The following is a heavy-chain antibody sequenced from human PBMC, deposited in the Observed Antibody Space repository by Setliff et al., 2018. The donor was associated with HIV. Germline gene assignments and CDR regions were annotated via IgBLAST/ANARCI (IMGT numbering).Heavy chain of an antibody. CDR2: IYASGNT. V-gene: IGHV4-61*02. CDR3: SREWLQHTGDDAFDV. D-gene: IGHD5-12*01. Sequence: PSETLSLTCNVSGGSISSGSYYWNWIRQPAGKGLEWIGRIYASGNTNYNPSLKGRVTISIDTSKNQFSLRLTSVTAADTAVYYCSREWLQHTGDDAFDVWGQGTMVTVSS. J-gene: IGHJ3*01. CDR1: GGSISSGSYY.